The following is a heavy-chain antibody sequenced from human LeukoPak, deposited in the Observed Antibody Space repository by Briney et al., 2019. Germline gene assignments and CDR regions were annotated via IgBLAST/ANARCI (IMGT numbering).Heavy chain of an antibody. CDR1: GGSISTSAYH. CDR2: ISGSGSTT. CDR3: AIGGYCGATNCYIAY. Sequence: PSETLSLTCTVSGGSISTSAYHWGWTRQVPGTGLEWVSLISGSGSTTYHADSVKGRFTISRDNSKNTLYLQMNSLSAEDSAVYYCAIGGYCGATNCYIAYWGQGIQVTVSS. J-gene: IGHJ4*02. V-gene: IGHV3-23*01. D-gene: IGHD2-2*02.